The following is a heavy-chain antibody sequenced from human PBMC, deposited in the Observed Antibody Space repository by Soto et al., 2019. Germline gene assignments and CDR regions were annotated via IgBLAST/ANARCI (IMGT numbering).Heavy chain of an antibody. D-gene: IGHD3-3*01. CDR3: ARDFAYFDS. J-gene: IGHJ4*02. Sequence: WETMSLTWSVSGGSFKSGSYSWSWIRQPPGKGLEWIGYVYHTGRISYNPSLKSRVSISMDTSKNQFSLNLDSVTDADTAVYFCARDFAYFDSWGQGTLVTVSS. CDR2: VYHTGRI. V-gene: IGHV4-61*01. CDR1: GGSFKSGSYS.